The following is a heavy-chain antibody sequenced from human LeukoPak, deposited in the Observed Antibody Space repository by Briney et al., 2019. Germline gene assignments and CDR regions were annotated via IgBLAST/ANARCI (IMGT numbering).Heavy chain of an antibody. V-gene: IGHV3-30*02. CDR3: ARVPYGSGSSIDY. D-gene: IGHD3-10*01. CDR1: GFIFSSYG. Sequence: PGGSLRLSCAASGFIFSSYGMHWVRQAPDKGLEWVAFIRYDGSRKYYADSVKGRFTISRDNSKNTLYLQMNSLRAEDTAVYYCARVPYGSGSSIDYWGQGTLVTVSS. CDR2: IRYDGSRK. J-gene: IGHJ4*02.